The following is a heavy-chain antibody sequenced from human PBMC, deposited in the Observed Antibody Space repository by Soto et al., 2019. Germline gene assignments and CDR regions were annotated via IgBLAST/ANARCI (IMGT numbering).Heavy chain of an antibody. CDR1: GYSLITYS. Sequence: QVKLVQSGAEVKKPGASVKVSCTASGYSLITYSVTWVRQAPGQGLEWMGWINPYNDNTNYAQTLQGRLTFTTDTSSNTAYMELRSLRSDHTAVYFFARRGMWGRKEPFVGYRGQGTLVTVSS. CDR3: ARRGMWGRKEPFVGY. V-gene: IGHV1-18*01. CDR2: INPYNDNT. D-gene: IGHD7-27*01. J-gene: IGHJ4*01.